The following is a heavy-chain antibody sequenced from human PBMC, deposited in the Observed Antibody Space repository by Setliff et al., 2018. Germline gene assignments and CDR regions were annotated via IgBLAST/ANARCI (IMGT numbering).Heavy chain of an antibody. V-gene: IGHV4-4*09. CDR3: ATTTLGRYCSGGNCYFGY. CDR1: GGSLNNYY. Sequence: SETLSLTCTVSGGSLNNYYWTWIRQPPGKGLEWIGYIYTSGTASYNPSLRSRVTISVDMSKKQFSLKPSSVTAADTAVYYCATTTLGRYCSGGNCYFGYWGQGTLVTVSS. D-gene: IGHD2-15*01. J-gene: IGHJ4*02. CDR2: IYTSGTA.